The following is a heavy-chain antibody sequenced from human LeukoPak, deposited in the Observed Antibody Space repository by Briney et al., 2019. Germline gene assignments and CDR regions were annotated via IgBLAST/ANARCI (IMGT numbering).Heavy chain of an antibody. Sequence: GGTLRLSCAASGFTFSSYGMHWVRQAPGKGLEWVAVIWYDGSNKYYADSVKGRFTISRDNSKNTLYLQMSSLRAEDTAVYYCAREGIAAKDYYGMDVWGQGTTVTVSS. J-gene: IGHJ6*02. V-gene: IGHV3-33*01. CDR1: GFTFSSYG. CDR2: IWYDGSNK. CDR3: AREGIAAKDYYGMDV. D-gene: IGHD6-13*01.